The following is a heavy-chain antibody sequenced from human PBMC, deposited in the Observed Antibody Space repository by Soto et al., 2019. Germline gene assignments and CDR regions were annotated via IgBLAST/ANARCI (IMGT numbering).Heavy chain of an antibody. CDR3: SRDTSRGEYDY. CDR1: GYTFTSYG. V-gene: IGHV1-18*01. J-gene: IGHJ4*02. Sequence: VQLVQSGAEVKKPGASVTVSCKASGYTFTSYGISWVRQAPGQGLEWMGWINVYNGNTNYAQKLQGRVTMTTATSTSTAYLDLRSLIADDTAVYFCSRDTSRGEYDYWGQGSLVTVSS. CDR2: INVYNGNT. D-gene: IGHD3-10*01.